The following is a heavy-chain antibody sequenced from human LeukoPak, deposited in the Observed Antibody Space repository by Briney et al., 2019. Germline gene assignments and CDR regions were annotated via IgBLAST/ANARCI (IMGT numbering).Heavy chain of an antibody. CDR1: AFTFSDYS. CDR2: ISGRSSTI. V-gene: IGHV3-48*01. CDR3: ARDRLTSGSYFFDY. J-gene: IGHJ4*02. D-gene: IGHD1-26*01. Sequence: GGSLRLSCAASAFTFSDYSMNWVRQAPGKGPEWISYISGRSSTIYYADSVRGRFTISRDNAKNSMYLQMNSPRAEDTAVYYCARDRLTSGSYFFDYWGQGTLVTVSS.